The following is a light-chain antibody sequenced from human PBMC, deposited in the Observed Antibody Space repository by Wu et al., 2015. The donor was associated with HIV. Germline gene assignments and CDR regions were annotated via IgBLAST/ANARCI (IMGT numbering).Light chain of an antibody. CDR2: AAS. V-gene: IGKV1-39*01. Sequence: DIQMTQSPSSLSASVGDRVTVTCRASQSISRYLNWYQQKPGKAPKPLIYAASNLQSGVPSRFSGSGSGTDFTLTITSLQPEDFATYYCQQTYSSPPLTFGQGTKVEIK. CDR3: QQTYSSPPLT. J-gene: IGKJ1*01. CDR1: QSISRY.